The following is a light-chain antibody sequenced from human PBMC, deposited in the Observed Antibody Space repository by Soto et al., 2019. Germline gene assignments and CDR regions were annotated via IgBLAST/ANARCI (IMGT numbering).Light chain of an antibody. J-gene: IGKJ1*01. V-gene: IGKV1-5*03. Sequence: DIQMTQSPSTLSGSVGDRVTITCRASQTISSWLAWYQQKPGKAPKLLIHKASNLESGVPSRFSGSGSGTEFTLTISSLQPEDFATYYCQQSYSPLWTFGQRTKVDIK. CDR1: QTISSW. CDR3: QQSYSPLWT. CDR2: KAS.